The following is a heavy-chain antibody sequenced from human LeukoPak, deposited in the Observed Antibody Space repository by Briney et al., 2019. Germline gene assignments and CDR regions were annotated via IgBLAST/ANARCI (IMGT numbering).Heavy chain of an antibody. Sequence: PGGSLRLSCAASGFTFSNYGMHWVRQAPGKGLEWVAVIWYDGSNQYYADSVKGRFTIARDNSKNTLYLQMNSLRVEDTAVYYCAKRGPPPDGWDYYFDSWGQGTLVTVSS. D-gene: IGHD1-26*01. CDR2: IWYDGSNQ. CDR3: AKRGPPPDGWDYYFDS. J-gene: IGHJ4*02. V-gene: IGHV3-33*06. CDR1: GFTFSNYG.